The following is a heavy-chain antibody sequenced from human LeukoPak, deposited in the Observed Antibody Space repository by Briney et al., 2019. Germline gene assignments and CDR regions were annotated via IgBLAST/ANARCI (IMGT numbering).Heavy chain of an antibody. V-gene: IGHV1-24*01. CDR3: AAGRPYSLLDY. J-gene: IGHJ4*02. CDR1: GASLTELS. D-gene: IGHD5-18*01. Sequence: ASVRVSCTVSGASLTELSLYWVRQAPGKGLEWMGGFDVIDAKTFYAQKFQGRVTMTEDSSTDTAYMELSSLRSDDTAFYYCAAGRPYSLLDYWGQGTLLTVSS. CDR2: FDVIDAKT.